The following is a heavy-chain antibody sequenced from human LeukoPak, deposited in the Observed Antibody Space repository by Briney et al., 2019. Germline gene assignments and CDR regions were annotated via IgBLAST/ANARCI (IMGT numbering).Heavy chain of an antibody. Sequence: PSETLSLTCAVYGGSFSGYYWSWIRQPPGKGLEWIGEINHSGSTNYNPSLKSRVTISVDTSKNQFSLKLSSVTAADTAVYYCATYSGSYTNAFDIWGQGTMVTVSS. CDR3: ATYSGSYTNAFDI. CDR2: INHSGST. J-gene: IGHJ3*02. V-gene: IGHV4-34*01. CDR1: GGSFSGYY. D-gene: IGHD1-26*01.